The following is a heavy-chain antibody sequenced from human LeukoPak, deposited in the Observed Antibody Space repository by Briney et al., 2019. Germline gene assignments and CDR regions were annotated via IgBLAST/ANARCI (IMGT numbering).Heavy chain of an antibody. D-gene: IGHD3-10*02. CDR1: GFTFSSFE. CDR2: ISSSGSTI. J-gene: IGHJ6*04. CDR3: AELGITMIGGV. V-gene: IGHV3-48*03. Sequence: GGSLRLSCAASGFTFSSFEMNWVRQTPGKGLEWVSYISSSGSTIYYADSVKGRFTISRDNAKNSLYLQMNSLRAEDTAVYYCAELGITMIGGVWGKGTTVTISS.